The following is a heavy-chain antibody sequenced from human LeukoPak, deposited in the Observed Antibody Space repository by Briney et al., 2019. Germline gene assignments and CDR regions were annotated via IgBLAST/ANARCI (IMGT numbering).Heavy chain of an antibody. CDR2: ISSSGDTI. J-gene: IGHJ4*02. CDR1: GFTFSTYE. D-gene: IGHD6-19*01. CDR3: AREYSSGWYGHLDY. Sequence: GGSLRLSCAASGFTFSTYEMNWVRQAPGKGVEWVSYISSSGDTIYYADSVKGRFTISRDNAKNSLYLQMNSLRAEDTAVYYCAREYSSGWYGHLDYWGQGTLVTVSS. V-gene: IGHV3-48*03.